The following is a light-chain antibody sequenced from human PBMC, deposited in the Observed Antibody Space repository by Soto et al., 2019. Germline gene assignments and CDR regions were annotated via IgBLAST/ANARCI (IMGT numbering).Light chain of an antibody. J-gene: IGKJ1*01. CDR2: AAS. V-gene: IGKV1-6*01. CDR3: LQDYNYPWT. CDR1: QGIRND. Sequence: AIQMTQSPSSLSASVGDRVTITCRASQGIRNDLGWYQQKTGKAPKLLIYAASSLQSGVPSRFSGSGSGTDFTITISSLQPEDFATYYCLQDYNYPWTFGQGTKVEIK.